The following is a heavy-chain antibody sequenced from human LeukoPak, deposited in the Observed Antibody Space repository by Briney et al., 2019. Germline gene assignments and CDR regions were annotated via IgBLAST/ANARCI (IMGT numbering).Heavy chain of an antibody. CDR2: IFHSGST. V-gene: IGHV4-4*02. Sequence: SGTLSLTCAVSGGSISNSNWWSWVRQPPGKGLEWIGEIFHSGSTNYNPSLKSRVTISVDKSENQFSLKLSSVTAADTAVYYCARRASGSYEYFDYWGQGTLVTVSS. CDR1: GGSISNSNW. D-gene: IGHD1-26*01. J-gene: IGHJ4*02. CDR3: ARRASGSYEYFDY.